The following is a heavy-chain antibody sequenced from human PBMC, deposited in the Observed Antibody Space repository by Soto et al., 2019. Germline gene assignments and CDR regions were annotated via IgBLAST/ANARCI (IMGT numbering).Heavy chain of an antibody. CDR2: ISANNGKR. Sequence: ASVKVSCKASGYTFTSYGISWVRQAPGQGLEWMGWISANNGKRSSSQNLQGRVTMTADTSTSTAYMELRSLRSDDTAVYYCTREGSAPYYYYGMDVWGQGTTVTVSS. V-gene: IGHV1-18*01. CDR1: GYTFTSYG. CDR3: TREGSAPYYYYGMDV. D-gene: IGHD3-10*01. J-gene: IGHJ6*02.